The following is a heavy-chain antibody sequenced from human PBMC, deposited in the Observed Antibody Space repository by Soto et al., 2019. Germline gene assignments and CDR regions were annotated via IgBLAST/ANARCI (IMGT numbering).Heavy chain of an antibody. CDR3: ARGSSTGWFDP. CDR2: INPSGGST. CDR1: GYTFTSYY. J-gene: IGHJ5*02. D-gene: IGHD2-2*01. V-gene: IGHV1-46*01. Sequence: QVQLVQSGAEVKKPGASVKVCCKASGYTFTSYYMHWVRQAPGQGLEWMGIINPSGGSTSYAQKFQGRVTMTRDTSTSTVYIELSSLRSEDTAVYYCARGSSTGWFDPWGQGTLVTVSS.